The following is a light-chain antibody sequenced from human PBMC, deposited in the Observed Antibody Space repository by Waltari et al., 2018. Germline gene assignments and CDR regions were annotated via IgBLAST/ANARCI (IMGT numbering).Light chain of an antibody. CDR2: GAS. Sequence: IVLTQSPGTLSLSPGERATLSCRARQGVSRSLAWYQQKPGQGPRLLIYGASTRATGIPERFSGGGSGTDFSLTISRLEPEDFAVYYCQHYVSLPATFGQGTKVEIK. J-gene: IGKJ1*01. CDR3: QHYVSLPAT. V-gene: IGKV3-20*01. CDR1: QGVSRS.